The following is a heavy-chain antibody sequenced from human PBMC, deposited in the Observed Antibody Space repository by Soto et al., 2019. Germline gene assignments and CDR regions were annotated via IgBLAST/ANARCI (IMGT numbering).Heavy chain of an antibody. CDR1: GGPISSGGYY. D-gene: IGHD2-15*01. J-gene: IGHJ5*02. CDR3: ARSIVVVVAATDTNWFDP. V-gene: IGHV4-31*03. CDR2: IYYSGST. Sequence: QVQLQESGPGLVKPSQTLSLTCTVSGGPISSGGYYWSWIRQHPGKGLEWIGYIYYSGSTYYNPSLKSRVTISVDTSKNQFSLKLSSVTAADTAVYYCARSIVVVVAATDTNWFDPWGQGTLVTVSS.